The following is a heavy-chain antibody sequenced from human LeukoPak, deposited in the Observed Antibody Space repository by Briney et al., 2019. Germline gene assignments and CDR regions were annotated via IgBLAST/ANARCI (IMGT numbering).Heavy chain of an antibody. CDR1: GHTLAELS. D-gene: IGHD7-27*01. CDR3: TTDINWDRTRSFANDY. J-gene: IGHJ4*02. CDR2: FDPEDGET. Sequence: ASVKVSCKVSGHTLAELSMHWVRQAPAKGLEWMGGFDPEDGETIYAQRFQGRVTMTEDTSTDTAYMELSSLRSEDTAVYYCTTDINWDRTRSFANDYWGQGTLVTVSS. V-gene: IGHV1-24*01.